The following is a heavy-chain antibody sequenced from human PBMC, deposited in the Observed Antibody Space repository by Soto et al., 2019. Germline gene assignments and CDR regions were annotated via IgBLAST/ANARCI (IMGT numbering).Heavy chain of an antibody. Sequence: QVQLQESGPGLVKPSEILSLSYTDSGGSVNSYYWSWICQSPGKRMEWIGYVHHSWGSSYNPSLQSRVAISLDTSKSQFSLKVTSVTATDTAVYYCARQGFGPLHGLVDVWGQGTTVTVSS. CDR3: ARQGFGPLHGLVDV. V-gene: IGHV4-59*08. CDR1: GGSVNSYY. J-gene: IGHJ6*02. CDR2: VHHSWGS. D-gene: IGHD3-10*01.